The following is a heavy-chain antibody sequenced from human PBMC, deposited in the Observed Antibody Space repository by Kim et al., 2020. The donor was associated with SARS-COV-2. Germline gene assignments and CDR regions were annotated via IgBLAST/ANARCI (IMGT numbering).Heavy chain of an antibody. V-gene: IGHV3-30-3*01. CDR2: ISYDGSNK. J-gene: IGHJ6*02. D-gene: IGHD3-3*01. CDR3: ARDHILRFLEWFSKYYYYYGMDV. CDR1: GFTFSSYA. Sequence: GGSLRLSCAASGFTFSSYAMHWVRQAPGKGLEWVAVISYDGSNKYYADSVKGRFTISRDNSKNTLYLQMNSLRAEDTAVYYCARDHILRFLEWFSKYYYYYGMDVWGQGTTVTVSS.